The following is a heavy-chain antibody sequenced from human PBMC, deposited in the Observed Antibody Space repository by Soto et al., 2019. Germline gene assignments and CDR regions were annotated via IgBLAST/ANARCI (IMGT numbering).Heavy chain of an antibody. CDR2: ISGSGGST. CDR3: AKHYSGSQGGSPYYFDY. J-gene: IGHJ4*02. CDR1: EFTFSSYA. D-gene: IGHD1-26*01. Sequence: PGGSLRLSCATSEFTFSSYAVSWVRQAPGKGLEWVSAISGSGGSTYYADSVKGRFTISRDNSKNTLYLQMNSLRAEDTAVYYCAKHYSGSQGGSPYYFDYWGQGTLVTVSS. V-gene: IGHV3-23*01.